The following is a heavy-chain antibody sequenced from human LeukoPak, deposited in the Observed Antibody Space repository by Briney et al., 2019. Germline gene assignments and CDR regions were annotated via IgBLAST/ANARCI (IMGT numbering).Heavy chain of an antibody. CDR1: GGTFSSYA. V-gene: IGHV1-69*04. J-gene: IGHJ4*02. Sequence: SVKVSCKASGGTFSSYAISWVRQAPGQGLEWMGRIIPILGIANYAQKFQGRVTITADKSTSTAYMELSSLRSEDTAVYYCARAPPLAYCGGDCFFDYWGQGTLVTVSS. D-gene: IGHD2-21*02. CDR2: IIPILGIA. CDR3: ARAPPLAYCGGDCFFDY.